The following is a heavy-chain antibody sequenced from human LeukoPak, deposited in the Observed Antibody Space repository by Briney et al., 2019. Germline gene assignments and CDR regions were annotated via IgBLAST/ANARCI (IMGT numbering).Heavy chain of an antibody. CDR1: GYTFTGYY. V-gene: IGHV1-2*06. CDR3: ARSLTYYYDSSGYYFDY. Sequence: ASMKVSCKASGYTFTGYYMHWVRQAPGQGLEWMGRINPNSGGTNYAQKFQGRVTMTRDTSISTAYMELSRLRSDDTAVYYCARSLTYYYDSSGYYFDYWGQGTLVTVSS. J-gene: IGHJ4*02. CDR2: INPNSGGT. D-gene: IGHD3-22*01.